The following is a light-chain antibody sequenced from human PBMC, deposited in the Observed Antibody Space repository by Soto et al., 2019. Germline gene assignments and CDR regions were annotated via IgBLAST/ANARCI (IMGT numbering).Light chain of an antibody. CDR1: QSVSSSY. CDR3: QQSYNTPPET. Sequence: EIVLTQSPGTLSLSPGERATLSCRASQSVSSSYLAWYQQKPGQAPRLLIYGASSRATGIPDRFSGSGSGTDFTLTITSLQPEDFATYYCQQSYNTPPETFGQGTKVDIK. CDR2: GAS. V-gene: IGKV3-20*01. J-gene: IGKJ1*01.